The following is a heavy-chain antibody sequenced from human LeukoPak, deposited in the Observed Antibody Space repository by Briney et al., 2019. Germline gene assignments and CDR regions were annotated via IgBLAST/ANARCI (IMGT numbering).Heavy chain of an antibody. CDR2: IKSKTDGGTT. CDR1: GFTFSNAW. D-gene: IGHD3-10*01. V-gene: IGHV3-15*01. J-gene: IGHJ4*02. Sequence: GGSLRLSCAASGFTFSNAWMSWVRQAPGKGVEWVGRIKSKTDGGTTDYAAPVKGRFTISRDDSKNTLYLQMNSLKTEDTAVYYCTTSRLLWFGELTLFDYWGQGTLVTVSS. CDR3: TTSRLLWFGELTLFDY.